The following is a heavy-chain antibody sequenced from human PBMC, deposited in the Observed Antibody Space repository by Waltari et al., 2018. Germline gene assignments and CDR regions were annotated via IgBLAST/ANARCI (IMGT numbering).Heavy chain of an antibody. CDR2: VIPSFGTA. J-gene: IGHJ4*02. CDR3: ASGGNPQYYFDY. CDR1: GGTFSSYA. V-gene: IGHV1-69*13. Sequence: QVQLVQSGAEVKKPGSSVKASCKASGGTFSSYAISWVRQAPGQGLEWMGRVIPSFGTANYAQKFQGRVTITADKSTSTADMELSSLRSEDTAGYYWASGGNPQYYFDYWGQGTLVS. D-gene: IGHD2-15*01.